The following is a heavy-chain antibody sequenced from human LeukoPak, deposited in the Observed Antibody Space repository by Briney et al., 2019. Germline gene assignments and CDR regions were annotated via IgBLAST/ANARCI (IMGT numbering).Heavy chain of an antibody. CDR2: FDPEDGVT. V-gene: IGHV1-24*01. CDR1: GYTLTELS. J-gene: IGHJ4*02. CDR3: ATGEDLYNWTPFDY. Sequence: ASVKVSCKVSGYTLTELSMHWVRQAPGKGLEWMGGFDPEDGVTIYAQKFQGRVTMTEDTSTDTAYMELSSLRSEDTAVYYCATGEDLYNWTPFDYWGQGTLVTVSS. D-gene: IGHD1-20*01.